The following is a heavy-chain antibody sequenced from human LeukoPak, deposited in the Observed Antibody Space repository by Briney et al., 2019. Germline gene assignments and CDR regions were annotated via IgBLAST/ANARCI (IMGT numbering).Heavy chain of an antibody. J-gene: IGHJ6*02. Sequence: ASVKVSCKASGYTFTSYGISWVRQAPGQGLEWMGWISAYNGNTNYAQKLQGRVTMTTDTSTSTAYMELRSLRSDDTAVYYCARGSIGCSGGSCPEPSYGMDVWGQGTTVTVSS. D-gene: IGHD2-15*01. CDR3: ARGSIGCSGGSCPEPSYGMDV. V-gene: IGHV1-18*01. CDR2: ISAYNGNT. CDR1: GYTFTSYG.